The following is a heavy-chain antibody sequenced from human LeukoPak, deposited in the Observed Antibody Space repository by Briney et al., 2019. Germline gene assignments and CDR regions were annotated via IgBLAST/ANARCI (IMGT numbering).Heavy chain of an antibody. V-gene: IGHV3-66*01. D-gene: IGHD6-19*01. CDR2: IYSGGST. CDR1: GFTVSSNY. CDR3: AREAVAGSFLAY. Sequence: PGGSLRLSCAASGFTVSSNYMSWVRQAPGKRLEWVSVIYSGGSTYYADSVKGRFTISRDNSKNTLYLQMNSLRAEDTAVYYCAREAVAGSFLAYWGQGTLVTVSS. J-gene: IGHJ4*02.